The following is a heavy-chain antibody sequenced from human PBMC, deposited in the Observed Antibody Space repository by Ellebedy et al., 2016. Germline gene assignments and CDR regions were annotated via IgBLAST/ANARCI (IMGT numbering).Heavy chain of an antibody. CDR3: ARDFSPNYYYYGMDV. CDR2: IYYSGST. Sequence: SETLSLTXTVSGCSISSSSYYWGWIRQPPGKGLEWIGSIYYSGSTYYNPSLKSRVTISVDTSKNQFSLKLSSVTAADTAVYYCARDFSPNYYYYGMDVWGQGTTVTVS. J-gene: IGHJ6*02. CDR1: GCSISSSSYY. V-gene: IGHV4-39*07.